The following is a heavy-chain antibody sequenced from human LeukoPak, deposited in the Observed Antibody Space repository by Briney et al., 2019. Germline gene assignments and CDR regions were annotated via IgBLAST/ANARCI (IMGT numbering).Heavy chain of an antibody. CDR3: AREGEAVTDHFDY. Sequence: GGSLRLSCAASGVTFSDYNINWVRQAPGKGLEWISYISGSSGTIYYADSVRGRFTISRDNAENSLYLQMNSLRAEDTAVYYCAREGEAVTDHFDYWGQGTLVTVSS. CDR2: ISGSSGTI. J-gene: IGHJ4*02. CDR1: GVTFSDYN. V-gene: IGHV3-48*04. D-gene: IGHD6-19*01.